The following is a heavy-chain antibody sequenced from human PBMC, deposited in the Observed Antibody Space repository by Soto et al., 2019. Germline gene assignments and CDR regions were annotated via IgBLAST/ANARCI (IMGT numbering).Heavy chain of an antibody. CDR3: ARGPGVVGATPGPLGH. J-gene: IGHJ1*01. CDR1: GYAFPSYG. D-gene: IGHD1-26*01. Sequence: ASVKVSCKASGYAFPSYGISWVRQAPGQGLEWMGWISAYNGNTNYAQKLQGRVTMTTDTSTSTAYMELRSLRSDDTAMYYCARGPGVVGATPGPLGHWGQGNLVTVSS. V-gene: IGHV1-18*01. CDR2: ISAYNGNT.